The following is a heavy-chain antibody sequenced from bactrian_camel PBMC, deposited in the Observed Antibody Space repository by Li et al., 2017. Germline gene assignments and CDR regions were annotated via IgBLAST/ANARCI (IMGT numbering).Heavy chain of an antibody. Sequence: HVQLVESGGGSVQDGGSLKLSCIVSGYISNKCGMGWYRRPPGKERELVSLITTNGTTSYVEPVKGRFTISQDNAKNTLFLQMNRMKTEDTAVYYCTVATIVPATGYCLPNYWGQGTQVTVS. D-gene: IGHD2*01. CDR2: ITTNGTT. CDR3: TVATIVPATGYCLPNY. CDR1: GYISNKCG. J-gene: IGHJ4*01. V-gene: IGHV3S53*01.